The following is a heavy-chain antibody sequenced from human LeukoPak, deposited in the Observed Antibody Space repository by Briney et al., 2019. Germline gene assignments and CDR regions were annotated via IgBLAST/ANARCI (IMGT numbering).Heavy chain of an antibody. Sequence: ASVKVSCKTSGGSFSYDTISWVRQAPGQGLEWMGGIIPIFGTANYAQKFQGRVTITADESTTTAYMELSSLRSEDTAVFYCARDSEDYGSGSSYFEDWGQGTLVTVSS. CDR2: IIPIFGTA. D-gene: IGHD3-10*01. V-gene: IGHV1-69*13. J-gene: IGHJ4*02. CDR1: GGSFSYDT. CDR3: ARDSEDYGSGSSYFED.